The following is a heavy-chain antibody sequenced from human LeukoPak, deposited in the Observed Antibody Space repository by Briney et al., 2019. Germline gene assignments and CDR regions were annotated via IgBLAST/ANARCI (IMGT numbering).Heavy chain of an antibody. J-gene: IGHJ4*02. CDR3: ARGVSDYDFFMCLYFDY. CDR1: GGTFSSYA. CDR2: IIPIFGTA. Sequence: SVKVSCKASGGTFSSYAISWVRQDPGQGLEWMGGIIPIFGTANYAQKFQGRVTITADESTSTAYMELSSLRSEDTAVYYCARGVSDYDFFMCLYFDYWGQGTLVTVSS. D-gene: IGHD5-12*01. V-gene: IGHV1-69*13.